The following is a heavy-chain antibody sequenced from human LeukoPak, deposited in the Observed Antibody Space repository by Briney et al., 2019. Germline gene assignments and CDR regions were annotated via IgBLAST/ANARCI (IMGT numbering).Heavy chain of an antibody. Sequence: SETLSLTCTVSGGSISSYYWSWIRQPPGKGLEWIGYIYYSGSSNYNPSLKSRGSISVDTAKNQFSLKLSGMTAADTAAYYCARVIWGGGDAFDMWGQGTMVTVSS. CDR1: GGSISSYY. CDR2: IYYSGSS. CDR3: ARVIWGGGDAFDM. V-gene: IGHV4-59*01. D-gene: IGHD2-21*01. J-gene: IGHJ3*02.